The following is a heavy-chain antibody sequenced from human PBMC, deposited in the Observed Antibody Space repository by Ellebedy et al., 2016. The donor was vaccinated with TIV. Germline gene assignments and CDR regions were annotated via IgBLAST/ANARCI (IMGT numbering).Heavy chain of an antibody. D-gene: IGHD1-7*01. V-gene: IGHV3-53*05. CDR2: IYSGGST. Sequence: GESLKISCAASGFTVSSNYMSWVRQAPGKGLEWVSVIYSGGSTYYADSVKGRFTISRDSAKNSLYLQMNSLRVEDTALYYCTKDINSGIITGTTLADYYGMDVWGQGTTVTVSS. CDR3: TKDINSGIITGTTLADYYGMDV. CDR1: GFTVSSNY. J-gene: IGHJ6*02.